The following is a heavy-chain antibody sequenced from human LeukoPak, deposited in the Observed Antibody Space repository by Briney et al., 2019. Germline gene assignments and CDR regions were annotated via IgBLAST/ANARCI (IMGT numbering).Heavy chain of an antibody. CDR3: ASGAVAGFDY. V-gene: IGHV7-4-1*02. CDR2: INTNTGNP. J-gene: IGHJ4*02. Sequence: EASVKVSCKASGYTFTSYAMNWVRQAPGQGLEWMGRINTNTGNPTYAQGFTGRFVFSLDTSVTTAYLQINSLEAEDTAVYYCASGAVAGFDYWGQGTLVTVSS. CDR1: GYTFTSYA. D-gene: IGHD6-19*01.